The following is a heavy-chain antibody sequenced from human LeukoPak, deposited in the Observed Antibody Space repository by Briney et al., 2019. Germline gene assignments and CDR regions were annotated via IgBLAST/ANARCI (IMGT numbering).Heavy chain of an antibody. D-gene: IGHD3-3*01. V-gene: IGHV7-4-1*02. CDR3: ARGLGPNTIFGVGRYDAFDI. J-gene: IGHJ3*02. Sequence: ASVKVSCKASGYTFTSYSMDWVRQAPGQGLEWMGWINTNTGNPTYAQGFTGRFVFSLDTSVSTAYLQISSLKAEDTAVYYRARGLGPNTIFGVGRYDAFDIWGQGTMVTVSS. CDR2: INTNTGNP. CDR1: GYTFTSYS.